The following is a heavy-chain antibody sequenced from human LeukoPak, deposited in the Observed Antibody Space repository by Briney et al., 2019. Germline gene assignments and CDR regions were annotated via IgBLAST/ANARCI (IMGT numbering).Heavy chain of an antibody. J-gene: IGHJ4*02. V-gene: IGHV3-53*01. CDR2: IYSAANT. CDR3: ARRAGAYTHPYDY. CDR1: GFTVSSNS. D-gene: IGHD3-16*01. Sequence: GGSLRLSCTVSGFTVSSNSMSWVRQAPGKGLEWVSFIYSAANTHYSDSVKGRFTISIDNSKNTLYLQMNSLRAEDTAVYYCARRAGAYTHPYDYWGQGTLVTVSS.